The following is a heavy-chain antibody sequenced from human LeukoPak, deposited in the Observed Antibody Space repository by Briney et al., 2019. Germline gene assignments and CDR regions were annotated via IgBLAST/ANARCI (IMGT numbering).Heavy chain of an antibody. J-gene: IGHJ3*02. Sequence: PGGSLRLSCAASGFTFSSYWMSWVRQAPGKGLEWVSVIYSGGSTYYADSVKGRFTISRDNSKNTLYLQMNSLRAEDTAVYYCAREGYYDTGGEAFDIWGQGTMVTVSS. CDR1: GFTFSSYW. D-gene: IGHD3-22*01. CDR3: AREGYYDTGGEAFDI. CDR2: IYSGGST. V-gene: IGHV3-53*01.